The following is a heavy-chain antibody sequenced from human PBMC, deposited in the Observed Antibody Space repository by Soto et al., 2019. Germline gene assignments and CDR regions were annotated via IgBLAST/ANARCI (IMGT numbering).Heavy chain of an antibody. V-gene: IGHV3-7*03. D-gene: IGHD1-1*01. CDR1: RFTFSTYF. CDR3: ARVGMTGNYYYYGMDV. Sequence: GGSLRLSCAASRFTFSTYFISWVRQAPGKGLEWVANIKQDGGEKYYVDSVRGRFIISRDNAKNSVYLQMNSLRAEDTAVYYCARVGMTGNYYYYGMDVWGQGTTVTVSS. J-gene: IGHJ6*02. CDR2: IKQDGGEK.